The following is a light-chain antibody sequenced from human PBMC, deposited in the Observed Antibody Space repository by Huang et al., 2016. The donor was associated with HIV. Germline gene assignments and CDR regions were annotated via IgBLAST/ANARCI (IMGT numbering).Light chain of an antibody. Sequence: DIVMTQSPDSLTVSLGERATINCMSSQSLFFSSNKRSYLAWYQKKPGQPPKLVISWASARESGVPDRFSGSGSETHFTLTINSLQAEDVAVYYCQQYYHNPLTFGGGTKVEI. V-gene: IGKV4-1*01. J-gene: IGKJ4*01. CDR1: QSLFFSSNKRSY. CDR2: WAS. CDR3: QQYYHNPLT.